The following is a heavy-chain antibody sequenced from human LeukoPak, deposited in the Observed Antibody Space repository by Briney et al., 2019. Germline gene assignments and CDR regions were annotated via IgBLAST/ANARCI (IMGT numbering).Heavy chain of an antibody. CDR1: GFTFSSYS. CDR3: ARDFAGWGYFDL. Sequence: PGGSLRLSCAASGFTFSSYSMNWVRQAPGKGLEWVSSISSSSSYIYYADSVKGRFTISRDNAKNSLYLQMNSLRAEDTAVYYCARDFAGWGYFDLWGRGTQVTVSS. V-gene: IGHV3-21*01. CDR2: ISSSSSYI. D-gene: IGHD3-9*01. J-gene: IGHJ2*01.